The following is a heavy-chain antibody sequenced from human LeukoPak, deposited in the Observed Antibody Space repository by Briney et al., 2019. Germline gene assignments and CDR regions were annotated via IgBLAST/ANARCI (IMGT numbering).Heavy chain of an antibody. Sequence: GRSLRLSCAASGFTFSSYAMHWVRQAPGKGLEWVAVISYDGSNKYYADSVKGRLTISRDNSKNTLYLQMNSLRAEDTAVYYCARVKSRGNYYYYYGMDVWGQGTTVTVSS. CDR2: ISYDGSNK. CDR3: ARVKSRGNYYYYYGMDV. J-gene: IGHJ6*02. CDR1: GFTFSSYA. D-gene: IGHD3-10*01. V-gene: IGHV3-30-3*01.